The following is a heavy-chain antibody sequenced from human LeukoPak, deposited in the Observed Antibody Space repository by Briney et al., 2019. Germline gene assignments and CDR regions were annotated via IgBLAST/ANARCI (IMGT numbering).Heavy chain of an antibody. Sequence: GGSLRLSCAASRFTFSSYWMSWVRQAPGKGLEWVANIKQDGSEKYYVDSVKGRFTISRDNAKNSLYLQMNSLRAEDTAVYYCARGGATGTVVDYWGQGTLVTVSS. CDR3: ARGGATGTVVDY. V-gene: IGHV3-7*01. J-gene: IGHJ4*02. D-gene: IGHD6-13*01. CDR1: RFTFSSYW. CDR2: IKQDGSEK.